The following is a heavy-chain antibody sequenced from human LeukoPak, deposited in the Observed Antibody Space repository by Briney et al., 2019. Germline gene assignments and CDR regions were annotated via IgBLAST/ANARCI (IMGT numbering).Heavy chain of an antibody. D-gene: IGHD3-10*01. V-gene: IGHV4-34*01. CDR1: GGSFSGYY. CDR3: ARDGRGLDC. CDR2: INHSGST. Sequence: SETLSLTCAVYGGSFSGYYWSWIRQPPGKGLEWIGEINHSGSTNYNPSLKSRVTISVDTSKNQFSLKLSSVTAADTAVYYCARDGRGLDCWGQGTLVTVSS. J-gene: IGHJ4*02.